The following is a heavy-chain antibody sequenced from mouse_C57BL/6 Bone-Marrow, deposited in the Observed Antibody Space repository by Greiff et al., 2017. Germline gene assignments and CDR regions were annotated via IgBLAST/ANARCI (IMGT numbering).Heavy chain of an antibody. CDR2: IYPRDGST. CDR3: ARDYGSSDWYFDV. Sequence: VKLQKSGPELVKPGASVKLSCKASGYTFTSYDINCVKPRPGQGLEWIGWIYPRDGSTKYNEKFKGKATLTVDTSSSTAYMELHSLTSEDSAVYFCARDYGSSDWYFDVWGTGTTVTVSS. V-gene: IGHV1-85*01. CDR1: GYTFTSYD. D-gene: IGHD1-1*01. J-gene: IGHJ1*03.